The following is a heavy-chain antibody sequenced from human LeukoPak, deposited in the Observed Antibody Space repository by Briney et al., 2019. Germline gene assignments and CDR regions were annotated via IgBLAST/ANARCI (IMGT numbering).Heavy chain of an antibody. CDR2: IDWDYDK. D-gene: IGHD4-17*01. CDR1: GFSLGTSGMC. CDR3: ARAFPTVTTFDY. V-gene: IGHV2-70*11. J-gene: IGHJ4*02. Sequence: SGPALVKPTQTLTLTCTFSGFSLGTSGMCVSWIRQPPGKALEWLARIDWDYDKYYSTSLQTRLTISKDASKNQVVLTMTNMDPVDTATYYCARAFPTVTTFDYWGQGTLVTVSS.